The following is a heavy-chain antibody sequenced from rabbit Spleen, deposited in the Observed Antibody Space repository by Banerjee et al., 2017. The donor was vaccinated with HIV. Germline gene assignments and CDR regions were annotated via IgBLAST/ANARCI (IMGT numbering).Heavy chain of an antibody. J-gene: IGHJ6*01. CDR1: GFSFTYIDY. CDR3: ARDTSTSFSTYGMDL. D-gene: IGHD1-1*01. V-gene: IGHV1S40*01. Sequence: QSLEESGGDLVKPGGTLTLTCTASGFSFTYIDYLCWVRQPPGKGPEWIACVAAGVSFTTYSATWAKGRFTISKTSSTTVTLQLTSLTAADTATYFCARDTSTSFSTYGMDLWGQGTLVTVS. CDR2: VAAGVSFTT.